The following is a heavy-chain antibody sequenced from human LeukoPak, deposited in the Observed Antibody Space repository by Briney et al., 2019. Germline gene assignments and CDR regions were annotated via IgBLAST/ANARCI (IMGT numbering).Heavy chain of an antibody. D-gene: IGHD2/OR15-2a*01. Sequence: ASVKVSCKTSGYTFTNYYMHWVRQAPGQGLEWMGWINPNSGGTNYAQKFQGRVTMTRDTSISTAYMELSRLRSDDTAVYYCARVQAFLNIDYWGQGTLVTVSS. CDR1: GYTFTNYY. J-gene: IGHJ4*02. CDR3: ARVQAFLNIDY. CDR2: INPNSGGT. V-gene: IGHV1-2*02.